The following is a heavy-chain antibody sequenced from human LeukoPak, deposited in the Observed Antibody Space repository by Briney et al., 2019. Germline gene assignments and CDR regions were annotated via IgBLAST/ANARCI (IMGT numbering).Heavy chain of an antibody. J-gene: IGHJ4*01. CDR2: INPSPSGGGT. V-gene: IGHV1-2*02. CDR3: ARDSSGYTRPDY. Sequence: ASVKVSCKASGYVFTASYIHWVRQAPGQGLEWMGWINPSPSGGGTKYAQKFQGRVTMTRDVSINTAYMELSRLRSDDTAVYYCARDSSGYTRPDYWGHGTLVTVSS. D-gene: IGHD3-22*01. CDR1: GYVFTASY.